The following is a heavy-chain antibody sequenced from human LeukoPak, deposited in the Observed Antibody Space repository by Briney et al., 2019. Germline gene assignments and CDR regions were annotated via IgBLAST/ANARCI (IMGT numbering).Heavy chain of an antibody. Sequence: SETLSLTCSVSGDSVSSAGCHWSWIRQAPGKGLEWIGHSGSPSYNPSLKSRVMISIDTSKNQFSLKVSTVTAADTAVYYCTTYYVGEGGRGHWGPGTLVTVSS. D-gene: IGHD2-21*01. CDR2: SGSP. CDR3: TTYYVGEGGRGH. CDR1: GDSVSSAGCH. V-gene: IGHV4-61*08. J-gene: IGHJ4*02.